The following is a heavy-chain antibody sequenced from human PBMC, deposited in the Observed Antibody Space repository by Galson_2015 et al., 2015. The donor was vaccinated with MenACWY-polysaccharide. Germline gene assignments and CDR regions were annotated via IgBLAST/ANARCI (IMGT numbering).Heavy chain of an antibody. Sequence: QSGAEVKKPGETLKISCKGSGYSFTNYWIGWVRQMPGKGPEWMGIIYPGDSDTRYSPSFQGQVTISADKSISTAYLQWSSLKASDTAMYYCASLWRNPNDAFDIWGQGTMVTVSS. CDR3: ASLWRNPNDAFDI. CDR1: GYSFTNYW. V-gene: IGHV5-51*03. CDR2: IYPGDSDT. J-gene: IGHJ3*02. D-gene: IGHD3-10*01.